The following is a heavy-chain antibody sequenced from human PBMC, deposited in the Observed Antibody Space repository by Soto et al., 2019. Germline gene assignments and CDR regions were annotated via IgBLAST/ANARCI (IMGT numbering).Heavy chain of an antibody. J-gene: IGHJ4*02. CDR1: GDSISSSSYY. CDR3: ASHRTLRSGYSHDDY. Sequence: SETLSLTCTVSGDSISSSSYYWGWIRQPPGKGLEWIGSIYYSGSTYYNPSLKSRVTISVDTSKNQFSLKLRSVTAADTAVYYCASHRTLRSGYSHDDYWGQGALVTVS. D-gene: IGHD3-9*01. V-gene: IGHV4-39*01. CDR2: IYYSGST.